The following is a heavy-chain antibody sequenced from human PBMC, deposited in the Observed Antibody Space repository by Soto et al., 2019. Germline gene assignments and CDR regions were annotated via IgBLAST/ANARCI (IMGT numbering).Heavy chain of an antibody. CDR1: GCTFSSYT. V-gene: IGHV1-69*04. CDR2: IIPTLGIA. CDR3: ARDLVTGTTGDAFDI. D-gene: IGHD1-20*01. J-gene: IGHJ3*02. Sequence: SVKVSCEASGCTFSSYTISWVRQAPGQGLEWMGRIIPTLGIANYAQKFQGRVTITADKSTSTAYMELSSLRSEDTAVYYCARDLVTGTTGDAFDIWGQGTMVTVSS.